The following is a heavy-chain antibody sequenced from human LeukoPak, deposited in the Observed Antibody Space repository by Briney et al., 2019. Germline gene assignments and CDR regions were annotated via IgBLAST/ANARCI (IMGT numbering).Heavy chain of an antibody. CDR2: IKSKTDGGTT. D-gene: IGHD3-22*01. CDR3: TLDSSGYLGY. V-gene: IGHV3-15*01. J-gene: IGHJ4*02. CDR1: GFTFSSYG. Sequence: PGRSLRLSCAASGFTFSSYGMHWVRQAPGKGLERVGRIKSKTDGGTTDYAAPVKGRFTISRDDSKNTLYLQMNSLKTEDTAVYYCTLDSSGYLGYWGQGTLVTVSS.